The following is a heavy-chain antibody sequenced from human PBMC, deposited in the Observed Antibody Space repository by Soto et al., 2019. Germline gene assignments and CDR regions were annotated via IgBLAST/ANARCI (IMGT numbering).Heavy chain of an antibody. D-gene: IGHD3-22*01. Sequence: ASVKVSCKASGYTFTSYGISWVRQAPGQGLEWLGWISAYNGNTNYAQKLQGRVTMTTDTSTSTAYMELRSLRSDDTAVYYCARDLFLGYYDSSGYYDPYNWFDPWGQGTLVTVSS. V-gene: IGHV1-18*01. CDR3: ARDLFLGYYDSSGYYDPYNWFDP. J-gene: IGHJ5*02. CDR2: ISAYNGNT. CDR1: GYTFTSYG.